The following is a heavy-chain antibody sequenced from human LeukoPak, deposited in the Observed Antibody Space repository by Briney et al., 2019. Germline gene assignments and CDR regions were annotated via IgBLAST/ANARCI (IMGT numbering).Heavy chain of an antibody. V-gene: IGHV4-59*01. Sequence: SETLSLTCTVSGGSISSYYWSWIRQPPGKGLEWIGYIYYSGSTNYNPSLKSRVTISVDTSKNQFSLKLSSVTAADTAVYYCARLSSIAAAVVMGGFDYWGQGTLVTVSS. J-gene: IGHJ4*02. CDR2: IYYSGST. CDR1: GGSISSYY. D-gene: IGHD6-13*01. CDR3: ARLSSIAAAVVMGGFDY.